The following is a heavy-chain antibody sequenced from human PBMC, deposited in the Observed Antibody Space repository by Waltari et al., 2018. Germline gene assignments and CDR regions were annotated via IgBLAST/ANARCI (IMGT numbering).Heavy chain of an antibody. D-gene: IGHD2-21*01. V-gene: IGHV4-31*03. Sequence: QVQLQESGPGLLKPSQTLSLSCNVSGYSISSGGFYWGWVRRYPEKGLEWLAYTYYDVGTYHNPSLKSRLHISIDASNNQFSLQLRDVSAADTAIYFCARAQSGGYCFDFWGQGTLVTVSS. CDR3: ARAQSGGYCFDF. J-gene: IGHJ4*02. CDR1: GYSISSGGFY. CDR2: TYYDVGT.